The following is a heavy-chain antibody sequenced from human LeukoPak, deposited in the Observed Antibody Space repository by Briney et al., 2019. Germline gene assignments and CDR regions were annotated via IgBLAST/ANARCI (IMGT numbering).Heavy chain of an antibody. V-gene: IGHV3-21*01. D-gene: IGHD3-22*01. CDR2: ISSSSSYI. J-gene: IGHJ3*02. CDR3: ARDHLTGVYDTSSTDI. CDR1: GFTFSSYS. Sequence: GGSLRLSCAASGFTFSSYSMNWVRQSPGKGLEWVSSISSSSSYIYYADSVKGRFTISRDNAKHSLYLQMNSLRAEDTAVYYCARDHLTGVYDTSSTDIWGQGTMVTVSS.